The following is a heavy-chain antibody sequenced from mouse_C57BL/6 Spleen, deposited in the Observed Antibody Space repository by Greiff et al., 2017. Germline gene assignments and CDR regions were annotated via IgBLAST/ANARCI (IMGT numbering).Heavy chain of an antibody. CDR1: GYSITSGYY. CDR2: ISYDGSN. D-gene: IGHD1-1*01. V-gene: IGHV3-6*01. Sequence: EVKLQESGPGLVKPSQSLSLTCSVTGYSITSGYYWNWIRQFPGNKLEWMGYISYDGSNNYNPSLKNRISITRDTSKNQFFLKLNSVTTEDTATYYCARITTVVATDGYFDVWGTGTTVTVSS. CDR3: ARITTVVATDGYFDV. J-gene: IGHJ1*03.